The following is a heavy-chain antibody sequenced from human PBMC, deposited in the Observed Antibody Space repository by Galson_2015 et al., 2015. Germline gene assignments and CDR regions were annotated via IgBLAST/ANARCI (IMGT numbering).Heavy chain of an antibody. D-gene: IGHD3-10*01. J-gene: IGHJ5*02. CDR2: IYPGDSDT. CDR3: ARLMVQGGSCDGCDWFDP. CDR1: GYDFSKYW. Sequence: KVSCKGSGYDFSKYWIGWVRQLPGKGREWMGIIYPGDSDTRYSPSFQGQFTMSADKSISTAYLQWRSLKASDTAMYYCARLMVQGGSCDGCDWFDPWGQGTLVTVSS. V-gene: IGHV5-51*01.